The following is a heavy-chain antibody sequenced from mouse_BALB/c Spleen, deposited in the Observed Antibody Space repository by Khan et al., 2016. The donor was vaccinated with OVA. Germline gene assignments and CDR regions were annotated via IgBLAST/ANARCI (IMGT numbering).Heavy chain of an antibody. Sequence: EVQLQESGPGLVKPSQSLSLTCTVTGYSITSDYAWNWIRQFPGNKLEWMGYITYSGSTSYIPSLKSRISITRDTSKNQFFLQLNSETSEDTATYYCARGRAYWGQGTLVTVSA. D-gene: IGHD3-3*01. CDR2: ITYSGST. J-gene: IGHJ3*01. V-gene: IGHV3-2*02. CDR1: GYSITSDYA. CDR3: ARGRAY.